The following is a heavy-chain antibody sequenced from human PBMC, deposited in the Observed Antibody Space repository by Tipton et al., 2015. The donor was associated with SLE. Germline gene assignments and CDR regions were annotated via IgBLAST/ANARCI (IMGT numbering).Heavy chain of an antibody. CDR2: IKQDGSNK. CDR1: GFTFSSYW. D-gene: IGHD3-16*01. CDR3: AKGGLGGPFDY. V-gene: IGHV3-7*01. J-gene: IGHJ4*02. Sequence: SLRLSCAASGFTFSSYWMSWVRQAPGKGLEWVANIKQDGSNKYYADSVKGRFTISRDNSKNTLYLQMNSLRAEDTAVYYCAKGGLGGPFDYWGQGTLVTVSS.